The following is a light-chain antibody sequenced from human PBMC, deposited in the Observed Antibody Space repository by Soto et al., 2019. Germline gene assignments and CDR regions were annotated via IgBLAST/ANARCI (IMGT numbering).Light chain of an antibody. CDR2: GAS. CDR1: QSVSSN. V-gene: IGKV3-11*01. CDR3: QQRSSWPIT. J-gene: IGKJ5*01. Sequence: EIVMTQSPATLSVSPGERATFSCRASQSVSSNLAWYQQKPGQAPRLLIYGASIRATGIPDRFSGSGSGADFTLTISSLEPEDFAVYYCQQRSSWPITFGQGTRLEIK.